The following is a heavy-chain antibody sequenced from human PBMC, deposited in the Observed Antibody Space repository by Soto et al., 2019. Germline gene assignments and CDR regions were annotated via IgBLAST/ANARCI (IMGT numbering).Heavy chain of an antibody. CDR3: VKPSDGCSGGSCYPPFAFDI. CDR1: GYTFTSYD. D-gene: IGHD2-15*01. CDR2: MNPNSGNT. J-gene: IGHJ3*02. V-gene: IGHV1-8*01. Sequence: ASVKVSCKASGYTFTSYDINWVRQATGQGIEWMGWMNPNSGNTGYAQKFQGRVTMTRNTSISTAYMELSSLRSEDTAVYYCVKPSDGCSGGSCYPPFAFDIWGQGTMVTVSS.